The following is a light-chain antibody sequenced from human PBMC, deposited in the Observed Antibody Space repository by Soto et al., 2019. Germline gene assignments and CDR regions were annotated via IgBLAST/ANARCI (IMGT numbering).Light chain of an antibody. CDR1: QRISTY. Sequence: DIQMTQSPSSLSASVGDRVTITCRAGQRISTYLNWYQQKPGKAPNLLIYSASTLHSGVPTRFSGSGSGTDFTLTISSLQPEDFATYYCQQSYSLPHTFGQGTKLEIK. CDR3: QQSYSLPHT. CDR2: SAS. V-gene: IGKV1-39*01. J-gene: IGKJ2*01.